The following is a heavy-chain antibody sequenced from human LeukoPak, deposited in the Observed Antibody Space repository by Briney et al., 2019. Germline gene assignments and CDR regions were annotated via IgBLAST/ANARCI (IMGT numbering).Heavy chain of an antibody. J-gene: IGHJ4*02. CDR2: FYRGDST. Sequence: GGSLRLSCAASGFTVSSSYMYWVRQAPEKGLEWVSFFYRGDSTYYAESVRGRFTISRDNSKNTLYLLMNSLIPEDTAVYYCAREVVSSPSYFDSWGQGTLVTVSS. D-gene: IGHD2-15*01. CDR3: AREVVSSPSYFDS. CDR1: GFTVSSSY. V-gene: IGHV3-53*01.